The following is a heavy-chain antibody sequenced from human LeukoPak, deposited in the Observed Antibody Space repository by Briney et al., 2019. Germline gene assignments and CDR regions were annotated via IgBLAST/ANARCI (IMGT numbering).Heavy chain of an antibody. J-gene: IGHJ4*02. CDR1: GGSISSYS. V-gene: IGHV4-4*07. CDR3: ARRGGHGGSFDY. CDR2: IYST. D-gene: IGHD4-23*01. Sequence: SETLSLTCTVSGGSISSYSWSWIRQPAGKGLEWIGRIYSTNYNPSLKSRVTISVDTPKNQFSLKLSSVTAADTAVYYCARRGGHGGSFDYWGQGTLVTVSS.